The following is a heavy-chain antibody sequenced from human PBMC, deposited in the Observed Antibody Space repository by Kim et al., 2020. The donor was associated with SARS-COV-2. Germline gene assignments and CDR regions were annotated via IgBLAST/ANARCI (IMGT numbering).Heavy chain of an antibody. Sequence: GGSLRLSCAASGFTFSSYAMSWVRQAPGKGLEWVSAISGSGGNTYYADSVKGRFTISRDNSKNTLYLQMNSLRVEDAAVYYCATATVAATNWFDPWGQGTLVTVSS. D-gene: IGHD6-19*01. CDR2: ISGSGGNT. CDR3: ATATVAATNWFDP. V-gene: IGHV3-23*01. J-gene: IGHJ5*02. CDR1: GFTFSSYA.